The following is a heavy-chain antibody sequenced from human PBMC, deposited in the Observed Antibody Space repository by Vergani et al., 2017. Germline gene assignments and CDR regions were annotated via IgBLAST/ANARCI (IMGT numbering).Heavy chain of an antibody. J-gene: IGHJ4*02. CDR3: ARGPRVTHSSSPPDY. V-gene: IGHV4-34*01. D-gene: IGHD6-6*01. CDR2: IYYSGST. Sequence: QVQLQQWGAGLLKPSETLSLTCAVYGGSFSGYYWSWIRQHPGKGLEWIGYIYYSGSTYYNPSLKSRVTISVDTSKNQFSLKLSSVTAADTAVYYCARGPRVTHSSSPPDYWGQGTLVTVSS. CDR1: GGSFSGYY.